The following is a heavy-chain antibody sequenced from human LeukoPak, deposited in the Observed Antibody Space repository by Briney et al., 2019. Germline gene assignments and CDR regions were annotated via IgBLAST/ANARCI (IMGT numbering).Heavy chain of an antibody. CDR2: ISGSGDNT. D-gene: IGHD6-19*01. J-gene: IGHJ4*02. CDR3: ARDRRGGAVAGTVDC. Sequence: PGGSLRLSCAASGFTFSNYAMNWVRQAPGKGLEWVSTISGSGDNTYYADSVRGRFTISRDNSKNTLYLQMNSLRAEDTAVYYCARDRRGGAVAGTVDCWDQGTLVTVSS. V-gene: IGHV3-23*01. CDR1: GFTFSNYA.